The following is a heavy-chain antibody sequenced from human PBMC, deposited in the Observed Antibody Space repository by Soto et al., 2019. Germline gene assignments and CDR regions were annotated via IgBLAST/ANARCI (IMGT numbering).Heavy chain of an antibody. Sequence: ASVKVSCKTSGYTFSDYGISWVRQAPGQGLEWLGCISAKNGNTNFAQKFRGRVTMITDTSTNTVYMELRNLRLDDTAVYYCAREPPERRPDYWGQGTLVTVSS. CDR1: GYTFSDYG. V-gene: IGHV1-18*01. J-gene: IGHJ4*02. CDR2: ISAKNGNT. CDR3: AREPPERRPDY.